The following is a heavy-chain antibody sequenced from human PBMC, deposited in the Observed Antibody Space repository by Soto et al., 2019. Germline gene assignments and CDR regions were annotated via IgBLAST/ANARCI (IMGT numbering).Heavy chain of an antibody. CDR3: ARSCPGSSCYFIH. V-gene: IGHV1-18*01. CDR1: GYTFTNYG. CDR2: ISTYNGNT. J-gene: IGHJ4*02. Sequence: ASVKVSCKASGYTFTNYGISWVRQAPRQGPERMGWISTYNGNTNYAQKFQDRVTMTTETSTSTAYMELRSLRSDDTAVYYCARSCPGSSCYFIHWGQGTLVTVSS. D-gene: IGHD2-15*01.